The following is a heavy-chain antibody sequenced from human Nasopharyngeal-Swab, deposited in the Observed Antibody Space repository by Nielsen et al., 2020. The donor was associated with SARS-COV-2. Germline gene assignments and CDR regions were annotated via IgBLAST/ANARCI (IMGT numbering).Heavy chain of an antibody. CDR2: INIDGSST. V-gene: IGHV3-74*01. Sequence: VRQAPGKGLVWVLRINIDGSSTSYADSVKGRLTISRDNAKNTLYLQMNSLRAEDTAVYYCASGRDYSQRDFDYWGQGTLVTVSS. J-gene: IGHJ4*02. CDR3: ASGRDYSQRDFDY. D-gene: IGHD4-11*01.